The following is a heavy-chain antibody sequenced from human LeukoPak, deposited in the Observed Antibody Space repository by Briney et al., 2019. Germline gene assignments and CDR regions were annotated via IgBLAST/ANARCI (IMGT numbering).Heavy chain of an antibody. CDR2: IIPLFGTP. J-gene: IGHJ4*02. CDR3: ARVFAVPATYFDY. CDR1: GGTFSSYT. Sequence: ASVKVSCKASGGTFSSYTISWVRQAPGQGLEWMGGIIPLFGTPDYAQKFQDRLTITADKSTSTAYMELSSLRSEDTAVYYCARVFAVPATYFDYWGQGTLVTVSS. D-gene: IGHD2-2*01. V-gene: IGHV1-69*06.